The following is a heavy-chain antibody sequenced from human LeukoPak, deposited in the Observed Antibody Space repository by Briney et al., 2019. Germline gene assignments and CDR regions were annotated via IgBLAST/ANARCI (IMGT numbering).Heavy chain of an antibody. Sequence: PSETLSLTCAVYGGSFSGYYWSWIRQPPGKGLEWIGEINHSGSTNYNPSLKSRVTISVDTSKNQFSLKLSSVTAADTAVYYCARLVGARVYWGQGTLVTVSS. J-gene: IGHJ4*02. V-gene: IGHV4-34*01. CDR1: GGSFSGYY. CDR3: ARLVGARVY. D-gene: IGHD1-26*01. CDR2: INHSGST.